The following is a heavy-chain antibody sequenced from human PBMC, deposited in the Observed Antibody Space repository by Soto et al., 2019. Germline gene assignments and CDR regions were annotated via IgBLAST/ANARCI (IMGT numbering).Heavy chain of an antibody. Sequence: QVQLVQSGAEVKKPGASVKVSCKASGYRFISYGITWVRQAPGQGLEWVGWISPYNGNTNYAQKFQGRVTMTTDTSTSTVYMELRSPRTDDTAVYYCARESGWYSYWGQGTLVTVSS. CDR3: ARESGWYSY. CDR2: ISPYNGNT. CDR1: GYRFISYG. D-gene: IGHD6-19*01. V-gene: IGHV1-18*01. J-gene: IGHJ4*02.